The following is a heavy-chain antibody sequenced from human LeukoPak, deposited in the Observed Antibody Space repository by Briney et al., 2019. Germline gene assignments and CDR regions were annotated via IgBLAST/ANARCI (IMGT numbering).Heavy chain of an antibody. CDR1: GLTFSTYW. V-gene: IGHV3-74*01. Sequence: GSLRLSCAASGLTFSTYWMHWVRQAPGKGLVWVSRINSDGSSTNYADPVKGRFTISRDNAKNTLYLQMNSLRAEDTAVYYCTRAMALTTPFDPWGQGTLVTVSS. D-gene: IGHD4/OR15-4a*01. CDR2: INSDGSST. CDR3: TRAMALTTPFDP. J-gene: IGHJ5*02.